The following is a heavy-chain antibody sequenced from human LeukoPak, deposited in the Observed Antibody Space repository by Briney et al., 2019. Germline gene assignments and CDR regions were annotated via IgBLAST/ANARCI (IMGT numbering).Heavy chain of an antibody. D-gene: IGHD4-17*01. CDR3: ARGRSESDYGDYVGFGY. CDR2: INHSGST. J-gene: IGHJ4*02. CDR1: GGSFSGYY. Sequence: PSETLSLTCAVYGGSFSGYYWSWIRQPPGKGLEWIGEINHSGSTNYNPSLKSRVTISVDTSKNQFSLKLSSVTAADTAVYYCARGRSESDYGDYVGFGYWGQGTLLTVSS. V-gene: IGHV4-34*01.